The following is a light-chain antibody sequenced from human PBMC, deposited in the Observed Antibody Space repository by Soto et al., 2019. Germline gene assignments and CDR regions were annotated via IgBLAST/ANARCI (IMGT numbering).Light chain of an antibody. CDR2: EVS. J-gene: IGLJ2*01. Sequence: QSVLTQPASVSGSPGQSITISCTGTSSDVGGYNYVSWYQQHPGKAPKLMIYEVSNRPSGVSNRFSGSKSGNTASLTISGRQAEDEADYYCSSYTFTTTLVFGGGTKLTVL. CDR1: SSDVGGYNY. V-gene: IGLV2-14*01. CDR3: SSYTFTTTLV.